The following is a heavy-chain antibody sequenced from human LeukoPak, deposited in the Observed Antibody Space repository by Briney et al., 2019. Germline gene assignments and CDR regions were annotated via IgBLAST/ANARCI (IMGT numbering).Heavy chain of an antibody. V-gene: IGHV1-69*01. D-gene: IGHD2-2*01. CDR1: VGTFSSYA. CDR3: ARARDCSSTSCYGVSWFDP. CDR2: VIPIFGTA. J-gene: IGHJ5*02. Sequence: GSSVTVSCKSSVGTFSSYAFSWVRQAPGQGLEWMGGVIPIFGTADYAQKLHGRVTITADESTSTAYMEPSSLRSEDTAVYYCARARDCSSTSCYGVSWFDPWGQGTLVTVSS.